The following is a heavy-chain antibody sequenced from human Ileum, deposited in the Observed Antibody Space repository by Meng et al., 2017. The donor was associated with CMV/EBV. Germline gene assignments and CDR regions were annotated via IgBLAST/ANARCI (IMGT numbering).Heavy chain of an antibody. Sequence: QVERQEAGPGLVKPSGTLLLTCTVSGGSISNGNFYWGWIRQPPGKELELIGSMFYRGNTYYNPSLRSRVTISLDTSKDQFSLRLTSVTGADTAVYYCARMTLYWYFDLWGRGSLVTVSS. V-gene: IGHV4-39*07. CDR3: ARMTLYWYFDL. D-gene: IGHD2-21*02. CDR1: GGSISNGNFY. CDR2: MFYRGNT. J-gene: IGHJ2*01.